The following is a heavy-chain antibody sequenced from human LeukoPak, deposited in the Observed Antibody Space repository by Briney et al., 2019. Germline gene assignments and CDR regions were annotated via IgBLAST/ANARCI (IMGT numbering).Heavy chain of an antibody. CDR1: GGSISSGGYY. D-gene: IGHD3-10*01. CDR3: ARNGVYGSGSHFDY. J-gene: IGHJ4*02. CDR2: IYYSGST. Sequence: PSQTLSLTCTVSGGSISSGGYYWSWIRQHPGKGLEWIGYIYYSGSTYYNPSLKSRVTISVDTSKNQSSLKLSSVTAADTAVYYCARNGVYGSGSHFDYWGQGTLVTVSS. V-gene: IGHV4-31*03.